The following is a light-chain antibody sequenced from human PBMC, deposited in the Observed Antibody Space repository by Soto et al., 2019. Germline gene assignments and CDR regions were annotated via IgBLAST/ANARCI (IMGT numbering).Light chain of an antibody. CDR2: GAS. CDR3: QQYGSSPRT. J-gene: IGKJ4*01. V-gene: IGKV3-20*01. CDR1: QSVSSSC. Sequence: EIVLTQSPGTLSLSPGERATLSCRASQSVSSSCLAWYQQKPGQAPRLLIYGASSRATRIPDRFSGSGSGTDFTLTISRLEPEDFAVYYCQQYGSSPRTFGGGTKVEIK.